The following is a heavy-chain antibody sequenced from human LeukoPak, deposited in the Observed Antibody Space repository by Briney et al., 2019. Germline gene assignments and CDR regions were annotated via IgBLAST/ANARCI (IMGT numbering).Heavy chain of an antibody. D-gene: IGHD3-10*01. CDR2: ISSSSYI. CDR3: AREGDFYYGMDV. Sequence: GGSLRLSCSASGFTFSGYGMNWVRQAPGKGLEWVSSISSSSYIYYADSVKGRFTISRDNAKNSLYLQMNSLRAEDTAVYYCAREGDFYYGMDVWGQGTTVTVSS. CDR1: GFTFSGYG. V-gene: IGHV3-21*01. J-gene: IGHJ6*02.